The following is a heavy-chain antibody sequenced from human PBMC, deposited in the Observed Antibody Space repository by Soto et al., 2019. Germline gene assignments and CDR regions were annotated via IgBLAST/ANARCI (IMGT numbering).Heavy chain of an antibody. Sequence: PGGSLRLSCAASGFPFISYAMSWVRQAPGKGLEWVSAISGSGGSTYYADSVKGRFTISRDNSKNTLYLQMNSLRAEDTAVYYCAKGGYSSGWSYYYYYYMDVWGKGTTVTVSS. CDR3: AKGGYSSGWSYYYYYYMDV. J-gene: IGHJ6*03. CDR1: GFPFISYA. D-gene: IGHD6-19*01. V-gene: IGHV3-23*01. CDR2: ISGSGGST.